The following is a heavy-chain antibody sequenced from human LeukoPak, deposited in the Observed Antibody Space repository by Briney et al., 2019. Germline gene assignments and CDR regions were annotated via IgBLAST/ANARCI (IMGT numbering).Heavy chain of an antibody. V-gene: IGHV3-72*01. CDR1: GFTSSDHY. J-gene: IGHJ5*02. CDR2: TRNKANSYTT. D-gene: IGHD2-15*01. CDR3: AKDCSGGSCYFHWFDP. Sequence: GGSLRLSCAASGFTSSDHYMDWVRQAPGKGLEWVGRTRNKANSYTTEYAASVKGRFTISRDDSKNSLYLQMNSLRAEDTAVYYCAKDCSGGSCYFHWFDPWGQGTLVTVSS.